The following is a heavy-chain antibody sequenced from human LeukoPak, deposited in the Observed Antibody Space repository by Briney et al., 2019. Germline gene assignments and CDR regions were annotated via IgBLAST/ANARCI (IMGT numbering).Heavy chain of an antibody. CDR1: GYTFTSHF. D-gene: IGHD3-16*01. V-gene: IGHV1-46*01. CDR2: INPRGGST. CDR3: TKDCLRLGEDCY. Sequence: RASVKVSCKASGYTFTSHFMHWVRQAPGQGLEWMGIINPRGGSTSYTQKFQGRVTMTRDTSTSTVYMELNSLRPEDTAVYYCTKDCLRLGEDCYWGQGTLVTVSS. J-gene: IGHJ4*02.